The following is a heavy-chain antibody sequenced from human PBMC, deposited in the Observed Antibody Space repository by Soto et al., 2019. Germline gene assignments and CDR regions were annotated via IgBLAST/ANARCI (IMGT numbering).Heavy chain of an antibody. CDR1: GGTFSSYT. V-gene: IGHV1-69*02. CDR2: IIPILGIA. J-gene: IGHJ6*02. D-gene: IGHD6-13*01. CDR3: ARGFCGRIAAAGTGCYYYYGMDV. Sequence: GSSVKVSCKASGGTFSSYTISWVRQAPGQGLEWMGRIIPILGIANYAQKFQGRVTITADKSTSTAYMELSSLRSEDTAVYYCARGFCGRIAAAGTGCYYYYGMDVWGQGTTVTVSS.